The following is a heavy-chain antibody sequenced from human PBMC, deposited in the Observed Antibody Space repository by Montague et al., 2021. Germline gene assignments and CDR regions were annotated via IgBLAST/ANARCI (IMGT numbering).Heavy chain of an antibody. CDR3: ARGSPGVMPWVGEHKGAFDI. Sequence: SETLSLTCSVSGGSISSYEYYWSWIRQPAGRGLEWTGRVYKSGDTNPNPPLRSRLTLSVATSKKHFSLSFTSVTAADTAVYFCARGSPGVMPWVGEHKGAFDIWGQGTMVTVSS. J-gene: IGHJ3*02. D-gene: IGHD3-10*01. V-gene: IGHV4-4*07. CDR1: GGSISSYEYY. CDR2: VYKSGDT.